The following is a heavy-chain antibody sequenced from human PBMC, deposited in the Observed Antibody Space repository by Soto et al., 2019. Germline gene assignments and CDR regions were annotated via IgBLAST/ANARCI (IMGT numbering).Heavy chain of an antibody. CDR3: AGAEVEMPTP. J-gene: IGHJ4*02. D-gene: IGHD2-21*01. V-gene: IGHV3-66*01. CDR2: IYTDGGT. Sequence: EVQLVESGGGLVQPGGFVRLSCAASGFTVSSNYMIWVRQAPGKGLEWISVIYTDGGTKYADSVKGRFTISRDTSRNTVYLHMDSLRVEDTAVYYCAGAEVEMPTPWGQGTLVTVSP. CDR1: GFTVSSNY.